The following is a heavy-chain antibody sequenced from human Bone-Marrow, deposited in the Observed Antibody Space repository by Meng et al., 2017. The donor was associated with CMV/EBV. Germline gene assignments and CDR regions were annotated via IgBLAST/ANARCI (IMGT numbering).Heavy chain of an antibody. D-gene: IGHD6-13*01. CDR1: GYTFTGYY. CDR2: INPNSGGT. V-gene: IGHV1-2*02. CDR3: ARALRRQQLVLEVYYYYGMDV. Sequence: ASVKVSCKASGYTFTGYYMHWVRQAPGQGLEWMGWINPNSGGTKYAQKFQGRVTMTRDTSISAAYMELSSLRSEDTAVYYCARALRRQQLVLEVYYYYGMDVWGQGTTVTVSS. J-gene: IGHJ6*02.